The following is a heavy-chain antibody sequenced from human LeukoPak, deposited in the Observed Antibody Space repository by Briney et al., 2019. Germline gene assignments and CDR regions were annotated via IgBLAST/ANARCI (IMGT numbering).Heavy chain of an antibody. Sequence: KTSETLSLTCAVYGGSFSGYYWSWIRQPPGKGLEWIGEINHSGSTNYNPSLKSRVTISVDTSKNQFSLKLSSVTAADTAVYYCATSSVGQGYSSDYWGQGTLVTVSS. D-gene: IGHD5-18*01. V-gene: IGHV4-34*01. CDR1: GGSFSGYY. J-gene: IGHJ4*02. CDR2: INHSGST. CDR3: ATSSVGQGYSSDY.